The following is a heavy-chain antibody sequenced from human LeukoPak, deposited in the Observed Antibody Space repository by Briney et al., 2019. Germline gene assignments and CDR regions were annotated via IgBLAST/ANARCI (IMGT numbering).Heavy chain of an antibody. V-gene: IGHV4-34*01. CDR1: GGSFSGYY. D-gene: IGHD3-10*01. CDR2: ISHSGST. J-gene: IGHJ4*02. CDR3: ARIPLWFGELGDDY. Sequence: PSETLSLTCAVYGGSFSGYYWSWIRQPPGKGLEWIGEISHSGSTNYNPSLKSRATISVDTSKNQFSLKLSSVTAADTAVYYCARIPLWFGELGDDYWGQGTLVTVSS.